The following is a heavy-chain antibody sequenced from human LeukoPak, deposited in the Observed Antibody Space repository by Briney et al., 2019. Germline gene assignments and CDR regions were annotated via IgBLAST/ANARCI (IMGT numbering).Heavy chain of an antibody. J-gene: IGHJ4*02. Sequence: GGSLRLSCAASGFTFSSYAMNWVRQAPGKGLEWVSSISGSGGTTYYADSVKGRFTISRDNSKNTLYLQMNSLRAEDTAVYYCARSGSAVAANFDYWGQGTLVTVSS. V-gene: IGHV3-23*01. CDR2: ISGSGGTT. CDR3: ARSGSAVAANFDY. D-gene: IGHD6-19*01. CDR1: GFTFSSYA.